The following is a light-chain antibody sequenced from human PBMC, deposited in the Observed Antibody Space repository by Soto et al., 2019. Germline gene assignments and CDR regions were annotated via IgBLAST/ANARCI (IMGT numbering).Light chain of an antibody. CDR1: LSLSRN. Sequence: EILMTQSPSALSVSPVESATLSFRASLSLSRNLAWYQQKPGQAPRLLIYAASTRATGIPARFSGSGSGTDFTLTITSLQPGDFATYYCQKSFTTPRTFGQGTKVDIK. V-gene: IGKV3-15*01. CDR2: AAS. J-gene: IGKJ1*01. CDR3: QKSFTTPRT.